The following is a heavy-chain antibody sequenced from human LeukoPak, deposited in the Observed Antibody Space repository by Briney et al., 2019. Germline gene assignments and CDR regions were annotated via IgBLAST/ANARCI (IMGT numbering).Heavy chain of an antibody. CDR2: ISTTGSTI. CDR3: ARGGARTYDFWREYYGMDV. J-gene: IGHJ6*02. V-gene: IGHV3-48*01. D-gene: IGHD3-3*01. Sequence: PGGSLRLSCAASGFTFCTYSMNWVRQAPGKGLEWISYISTTGSTIYYADSVKGRFTISRDSAKNSLYLQMNSLRAEDTAVYYCARGGARTYDFWREYYGMDVWGQGTTVTVSS. CDR1: GFTFCTYS.